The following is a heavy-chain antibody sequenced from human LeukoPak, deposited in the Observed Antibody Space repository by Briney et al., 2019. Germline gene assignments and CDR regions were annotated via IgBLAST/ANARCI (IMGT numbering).Heavy chain of an antibody. CDR1: GFTFSDYA. J-gene: IGHJ4*02. V-gene: IGHV3-23*01. Sequence: GGSLRLSCTASGFTFSDYAMSWVRQAPGKGLEWVSDISGFSGNTYYAYSEKGRFNISRDNSKRTLYLQMNSLRAEDTATYYCAKDSGFSVSYFSNWGQGILVTVSS. CDR3: AKDSGFSVSYFSN. D-gene: IGHD1-26*01. CDR2: ISGFSGNT.